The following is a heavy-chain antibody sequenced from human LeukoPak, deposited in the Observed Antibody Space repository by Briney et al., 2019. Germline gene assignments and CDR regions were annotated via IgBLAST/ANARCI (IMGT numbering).Heavy chain of an antibody. Sequence: SQTLSLTCAISGDSVSSNSAAWNWIRQSPSRGLEWLGRTYYRSKWYNDYAVSVKSRITINPDTSKNQFSLQLNSVTPEDTAVYYCARDFQQLPLYRYYYGMDVWGQGTTVTVSS. D-gene: IGHD6-13*01. J-gene: IGHJ6*02. V-gene: IGHV6-1*01. CDR3: ARDFQQLPLYRYYYGMDV. CDR2: TYYRSKWYN. CDR1: GDSVSSNSAA.